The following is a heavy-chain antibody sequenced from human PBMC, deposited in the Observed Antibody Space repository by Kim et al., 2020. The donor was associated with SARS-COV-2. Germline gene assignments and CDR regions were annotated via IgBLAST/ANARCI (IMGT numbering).Heavy chain of an antibody. V-gene: IGHV5-51*01. CDR2: IYPGDSDT. CDR3: ARFTPYKYSSSWLNWFDP. CDR1: GYSFTSYW. D-gene: IGHD6-13*01. J-gene: IGHJ5*02. Sequence: GESLKISCKGSGYSFTSYWIGWVRQMPGKGLEWMGIIYPGDSDTRYSPSFQGQVTISADKSISTAYLQWSSLKASDTAMYYCARFTPYKYSSSWLNWFDPWGQGTLVTVSS.